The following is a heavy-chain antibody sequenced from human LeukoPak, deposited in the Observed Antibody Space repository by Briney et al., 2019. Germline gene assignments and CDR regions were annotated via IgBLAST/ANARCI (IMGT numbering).Heavy chain of an antibody. J-gene: IGHJ4*02. CDR2: ISGSADNT. D-gene: IGHD2-2*01. V-gene: IGHV3-23*01. Sequence: GGSLRLSCTASGFTFSTYAMSWVGQAPGKGLEWVSTISGSADNTYHADSVKGRFTISRDNSKNTLYLQMNSLRAEDTAVYYCAKGRGSSTSDFNYWGQGTLVTVSS. CDR1: GFTFSTYA. CDR3: AKGRGSSTSDFNY.